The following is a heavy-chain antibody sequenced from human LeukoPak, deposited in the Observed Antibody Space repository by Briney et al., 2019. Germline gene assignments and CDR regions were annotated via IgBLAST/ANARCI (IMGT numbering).Heavy chain of an antibody. CDR3: ARDLSRIHLWSNPYFDY. Sequence: GGSLRLSCAPSGFTFSSYWMTWVREAPGKVLEWVANIKQDGSEKYYVDSVKGRFTISRDNAKNSLYLQMNSLRAEDTAVYYCARDLSRIHLWSNPYFDYWGQGTLVTVSS. J-gene: IGHJ4*02. V-gene: IGHV3-7*01. D-gene: IGHD5-18*01. CDR2: IKQDGSEK. CDR1: GFTFSSYW.